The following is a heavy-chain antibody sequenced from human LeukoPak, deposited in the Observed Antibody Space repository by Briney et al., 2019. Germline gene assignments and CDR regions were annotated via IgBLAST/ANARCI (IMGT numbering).Heavy chain of an antibody. V-gene: IGHV3-7*01. J-gene: IGHJ4*02. Sequence: GGSLRLSCAASGFTFSSYWMSWVRQAPGKGLEWVANIKQDGSEKYYVDSVKGRFTISRDNAKNSLYLQMNSLRAEDTAVYYCARDVEYSYGSYDYWGQGTLVTVSS. CDR3: ARDVEYSYGSYDY. CDR1: GFTFSSYW. CDR2: IKQDGSEK. D-gene: IGHD5-18*01.